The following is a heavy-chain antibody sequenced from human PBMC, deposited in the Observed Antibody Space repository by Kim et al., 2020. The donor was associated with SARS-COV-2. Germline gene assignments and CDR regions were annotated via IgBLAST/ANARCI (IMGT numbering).Heavy chain of an antibody. J-gene: IGHJ4*02. Sequence: YHPAPRGRVTISVDTSKNQFSLTLSSGTAADTAVYYCARLSRSGWYYFDYWGQGTLVTVSS. D-gene: IGHD6-19*01. V-gene: IGHV4-39*01. CDR3: ARLSRSGWYYFDY.